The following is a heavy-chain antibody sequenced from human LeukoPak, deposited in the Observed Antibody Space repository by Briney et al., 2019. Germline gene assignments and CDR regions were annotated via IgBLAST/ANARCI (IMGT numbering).Heavy chain of an antibody. CDR2: ISAYNGNT. V-gene: IGHV1-18*01. D-gene: IGHD3-10*01. J-gene: IGHJ5*02. Sequence: ASVKVSCKASGYTFTSYGISWVRQAPGQGLEWMGWISAYNGNTNYAQKLQGRVTMTTDTSTSTVYMELRSLRSDDTAVYYCARDHDYYGSGRGSRFDPWGQGTLVTVSS. CDR3: ARDHDYYGSGRGSRFDP. CDR1: GYTFTSYG.